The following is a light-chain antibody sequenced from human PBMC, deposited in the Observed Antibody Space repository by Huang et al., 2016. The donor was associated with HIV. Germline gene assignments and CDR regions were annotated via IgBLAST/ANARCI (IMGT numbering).Light chain of an antibody. CDR3: QQFGSSPWT. Sequence: EIALTQSPGSLPLSAGERATLSCRASRRVRSSFLVWYQQRFGRAPRLLLYGASSRATEIPERISGSGSGTDYTLTITRLGPEDFGMYYCQQFGSSPWTVGQGTRVEIK. CDR1: RRVRSSF. J-gene: IGKJ1*01. V-gene: IGKV3-20*01. CDR2: GAS.